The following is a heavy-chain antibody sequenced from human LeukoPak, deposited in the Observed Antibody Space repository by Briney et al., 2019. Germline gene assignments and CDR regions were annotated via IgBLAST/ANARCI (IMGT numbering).Heavy chain of an antibody. CDR3: AKVTHFYDSSGYDRYDP. D-gene: IGHD3-22*01. J-gene: IGHJ5*02. V-gene: IGHV3-23*01. Sequence: PGGCLRLSRAASGFTLSSYAMSWVRQAPGKRLERVSAISGSGGSTYYADSVKGRCTISRDNSKNTLYLQMHSLRAEDTAVYYCAKVTHFYDSSGYDRYDPWGQGTLVTVSS. CDR2: ISGSGGST. CDR1: GFTLSSYA.